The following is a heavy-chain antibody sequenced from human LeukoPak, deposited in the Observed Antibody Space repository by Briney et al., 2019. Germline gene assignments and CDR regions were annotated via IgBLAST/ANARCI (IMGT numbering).Heavy chain of an antibody. Sequence: PSETLSLTCAVSGDSITSSKWWSWVRQSPEKGLEWIGEIYHSGATNYNPSLKSRVTMSVDKSKNQFSLNLSSVTAADTAVYYCASGSHAVTTHFDYWGQGTLVTVPS. V-gene: IGHV4-4*02. CDR2: IYHSGAT. CDR3: ASGSHAVTTHFDY. J-gene: IGHJ4*02. CDR1: GDSITSSKW. D-gene: IGHD3-16*01.